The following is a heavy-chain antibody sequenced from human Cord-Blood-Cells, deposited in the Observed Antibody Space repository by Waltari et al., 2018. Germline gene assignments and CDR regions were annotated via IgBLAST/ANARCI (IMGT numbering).Heavy chain of an antibody. Sequence: EVQLVESGGGLVQPGGPLRLSCAASGFTFRSYVMPWARQATGKGLEWVSAIVTAGDTYYPGSVKGRFTISRENAKNSLYLQMNSLRAGDTAVYYCARSGDYESPLNWYFDLWGRGTLVTVSS. CDR2: IVTAGDT. V-gene: IGHV3-13*01. CDR1: GFTFRSYV. J-gene: IGHJ2*01. CDR3: ARSGDYESPLNWYFDL. D-gene: IGHD4-17*01.